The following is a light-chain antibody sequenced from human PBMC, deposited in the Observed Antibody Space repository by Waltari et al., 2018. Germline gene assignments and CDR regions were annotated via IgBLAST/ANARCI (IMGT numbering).Light chain of an antibody. CDR1: SSNIGLNE. J-gene: IGLJ3*02. CDR3: AAWDDSLNGWV. Sequence: QSVLTQPPAVSGTPGQRVPISCSGGSSNIGLNEPNWYQQPPGTAPNLLIYSSRQRPSGVPDRFSGFRSGTSASLAISGLQSEDEADYICAAWDDSLNGWVFGGGTKLTVL. V-gene: IGLV1-44*01. CDR2: SSR.